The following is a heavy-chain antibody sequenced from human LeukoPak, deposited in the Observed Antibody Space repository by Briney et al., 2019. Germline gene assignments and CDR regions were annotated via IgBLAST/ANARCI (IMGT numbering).Heavy chain of an antibody. CDR1: GFTFSVAA. CDR3: AKDIQLST. D-gene: IGHD5-24*01. Sequence: GGSLTLSCSASGFTFSVAAMTWVCQTPGKGREWVSVIGASGESTYYAHPVKGRFTISRDNSKNTLSLQMNTLNVEDTAMYLCAKDIQLSTWGLGTMVTVSS. CDR2: IGASGEST. J-gene: IGHJ3*01. V-gene: IGHV3-23*01.